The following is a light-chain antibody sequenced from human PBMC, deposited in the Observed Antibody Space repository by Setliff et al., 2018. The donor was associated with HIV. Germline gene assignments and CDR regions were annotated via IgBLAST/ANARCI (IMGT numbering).Light chain of an antibody. CDR2: RNN. CDR1: SSNIGRNY. CDR3: AAWDNSLSGSYV. Sequence: QGASASGTPGQRATISCSGSSSNIGRNYVYWYQQLPGTTPKLLIYRNNQRPSGVPDRFSGSKSGTSASLAISGLRSEDEADYYCAAWDNSLSGSYVFATGTKVTVL. J-gene: IGLJ1*01. V-gene: IGLV1-47*01.